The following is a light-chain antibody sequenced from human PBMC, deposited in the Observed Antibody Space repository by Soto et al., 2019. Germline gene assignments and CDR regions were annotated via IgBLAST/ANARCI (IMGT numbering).Light chain of an antibody. CDR1: SSNIGSNY. CDR2: MNS. CDR3: SAYAGSNNFV. V-gene: IGLV1-47*01. Sequence: QSVLTQPPSASGTPGQRVTISCSGTSSNIGSNYVFWYDQFPGTAPKLLIFMNSQRPSGVPDRFSGSKSGNTASLTVSGLQTEDEADYYCSAYAGSNNFVFGSGTKVTV. J-gene: IGLJ1*01.